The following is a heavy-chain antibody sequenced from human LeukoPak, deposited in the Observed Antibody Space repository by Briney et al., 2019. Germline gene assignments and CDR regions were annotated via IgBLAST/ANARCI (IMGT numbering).Heavy chain of an antibody. CDR1: GGTFSSYA. Sequence: SVKVSCKASGGTFSSYAISWVRQAPGQGLEWMGGIIPIFGTANYAQKFQGRVTITADESTSTAYMELSSLRSEDTAVYYCARDPSMIRGENTPYFDYWGQGTLVTVSS. CDR2: IIPIFGTA. J-gene: IGHJ4*02. D-gene: IGHD3-10*01. CDR3: ARDPSMIRGENTPYFDY. V-gene: IGHV1-69*13.